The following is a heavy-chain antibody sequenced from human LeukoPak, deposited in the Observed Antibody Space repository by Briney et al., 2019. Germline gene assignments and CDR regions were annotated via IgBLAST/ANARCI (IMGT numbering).Heavy chain of an antibody. CDR3: ARASEMAPLGVYYYMDV. CDR1: GYTFTGYY. V-gene: IGHV1-46*01. CDR2: INPSGGST. J-gene: IGHJ6*03. Sequence: GASVKVSCKASGYTFTGYYMHWVRQAPGQGLEWMGIINPSGGSTSYAQKFQGRVTMTRDTSTSTVYMELSSLRSEDTAVYYCARASEMAPLGVYYYMDVWGKGTTVTISS. D-gene: IGHD5-24*01.